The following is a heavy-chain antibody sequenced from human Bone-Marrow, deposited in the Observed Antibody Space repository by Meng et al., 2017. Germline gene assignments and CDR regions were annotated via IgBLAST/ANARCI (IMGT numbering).Heavy chain of an antibody. CDR2: ISSSGSTI. V-gene: IGHV3-48*03. D-gene: IGHD3-10*01. Sequence: GESLKISCAASGFTFSSYEMNWVRQAPGKGLEWVSYISSSGSTIYYADSVKGRFTISRDNAKNSLYLQMNSLRAEDTAVYYCARSGLVRGGLKGYYYGMDVWGQGNMVNVSS. CDR1: GFTFSSYE. J-gene: IGHJ6*02. CDR3: ARSGLVRGGLKGYYYGMDV.